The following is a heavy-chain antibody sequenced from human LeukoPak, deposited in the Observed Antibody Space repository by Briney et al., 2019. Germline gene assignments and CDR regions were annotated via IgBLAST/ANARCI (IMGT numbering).Heavy chain of an antibody. V-gene: IGHV3-30*18. CDR3: AKDVSQYSSSWYAIYYYYGMDV. D-gene: IGHD6-13*01. Sequence: PGGSLRLSCAASGFTFSSNGMHWVRQAPGKGLEWVAVISYDGSNKYYADSVKGRFTISRDNSKNTLYLQMNSLRAEDTAVYYCAKDVSQYSSSWYAIYYYYGMDVWGKGTTVTVSS. J-gene: IGHJ6*04. CDR2: ISYDGSNK. CDR1: GFTFSSNG.